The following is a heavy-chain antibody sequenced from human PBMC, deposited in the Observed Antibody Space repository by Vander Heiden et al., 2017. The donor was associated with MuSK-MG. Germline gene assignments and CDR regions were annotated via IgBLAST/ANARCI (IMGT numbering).Heavy chain of an antibody. J-gene: IGHJ3*02. V-gene: IGHV3-48*03. CDR2: ISSSGSTI. Sequence: EVQLVESGGGLVQPGGSLRLSCAASGFTFSSYEMTGVRQAPGKGLEWVSYISSSGSTIYYADSVKGRFTISRDNAKNSLYLQMNSLRAEDTAVYYCARGVNIVVVVAASNGDAFDIWGQGTMVTVSS. CDR1: GFTFSSYE. D-gene: IGHD2-15*01. CDR3: ARGVNIVVVVAASNGDAFDI.